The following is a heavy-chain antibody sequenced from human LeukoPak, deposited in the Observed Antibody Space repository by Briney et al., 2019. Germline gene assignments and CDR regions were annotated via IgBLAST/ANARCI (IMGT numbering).Heavy chain of an antibody. Sequence: ASVKASCKASGGTFSSYAISWVRQAPGQGLEWMGRIIPILGIANYAQKFQGRVTITADKSTSTAYMELSSLRSEDTAVYYCARLPYGDSGYWGQGTLVTVSS. J-gene: IGHJ4*02. CDR1: GGTFSSYA. D-gene: IGHD4-17*01. CDR3: ARLPYGDSGY. V-gene: IGHV1-69*04. CDR2: IIPILGIA.